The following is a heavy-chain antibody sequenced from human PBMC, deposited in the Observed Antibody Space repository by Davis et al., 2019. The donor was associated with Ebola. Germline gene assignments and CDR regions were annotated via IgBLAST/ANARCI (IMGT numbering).Heavy chain of an antibody. CDR2: ISSSSSTI. J-gene: IGHJ5*02. CDR1: GFTFSSYS. Sequence: PGGSLRLSCAASGFTFSSYSMNWVRQAPGKGLEWVSYISSSSSTIYYADSVKGRFTISRDNAKNSLYLQMNSLRAEDTAVYYCARVPPGYYGSGSYPGGQGTLVTVSS. V-gene: IGHV3-48*01. D-gene: IGHD3-10*01. CDR3: ARVPPGYYGSGSYP.